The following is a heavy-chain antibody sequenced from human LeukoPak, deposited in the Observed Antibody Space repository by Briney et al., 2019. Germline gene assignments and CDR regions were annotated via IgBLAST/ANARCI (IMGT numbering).Heavy chain of an antibody. Sequence: ASVKVSCKASGYTFTSDGISWVRQAPGQGLEWMGWISAYNGNTNYAQKLQGRVTMPTDTSTSTAYMELRSLRSDDTAVYYCARSTMIVVAPRYFDLWGRGTLVTVSS. CDR1: GYTFTSDG. D-gene: IGHD3-22*01. J-gene: IGHJ2*01. CDR3: ARSTMIVVAPRYFDL. CDR2: ISAYNGNT. V-gene: IGHV1-18*01.